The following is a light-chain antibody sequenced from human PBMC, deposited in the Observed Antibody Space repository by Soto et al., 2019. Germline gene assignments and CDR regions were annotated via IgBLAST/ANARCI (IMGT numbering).Light chain of an antibody. J-gene: IGLJ3*02. V-gene: IGLV2-8*01. Sequence: QSVLTQPPSASGSSGQSVIISCTGTSSDIGGHNFVSWYQQHPGKAPKLLICEVTKRPSGVPDRFSGSKSGNTASLTVSGLQAEDEADYYCSSFAGDNNLLFGGGTKVTVL. CDR1: SSDIGGHNF. CDR3: SSFAGDNNLL. CDR2: EVT.